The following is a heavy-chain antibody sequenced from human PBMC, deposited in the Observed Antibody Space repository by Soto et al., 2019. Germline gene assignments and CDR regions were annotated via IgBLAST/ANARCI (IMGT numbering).Heavy chain of an antibody. CDR2: TYYRSKWYN. J-gene: IGHJ3*02. Sequence: PSQTLSLTCAISGDSVSSNSAAWNWIRQSPSRGLEWLGRTYYRSKWYNDYAVSVKSRITINPDTSKNQFSLQLNSVTPEDTAVYYCARVPSYSSGWHSAGVAFDIWGQGTMVTVSS. CDR1: GDSVSSNSAA. V-gene: IGHV6-1*01. CDR3: ARVPSYSSGWHSAGVAFDI. D-gene: IGHD6-19*01.